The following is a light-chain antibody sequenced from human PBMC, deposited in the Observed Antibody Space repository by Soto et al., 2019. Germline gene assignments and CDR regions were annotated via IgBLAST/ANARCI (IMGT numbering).Light chain of an antibody. CDR3: SSYAGSNKGV. Sequence: QSALTQPPSASRSPRQSVTISCTEKSSDVGGYNYVSWYQQHPGKAPKLMIYEVSKRPSGVPDRFSGSKYGSTASLTVSGLQADDEADYYCSSYAGSNKGVFGTGTKVTVL. V-gene: IGLV2-8*01. CDR2: EVS. CDR1: SSDVGGYNY. J-gene: IGLJ1*01.